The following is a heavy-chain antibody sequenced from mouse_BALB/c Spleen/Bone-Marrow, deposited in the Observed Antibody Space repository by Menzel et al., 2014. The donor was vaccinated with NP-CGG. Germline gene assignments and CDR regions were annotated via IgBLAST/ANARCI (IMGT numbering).Heavy chain of an antibody. D-gene: IGHD1-1*01. J-gene: IGHJ3*01. Sequence: VQLKESGPELVKPGASVKMSCKASGYTFTSYVMHWVKQKPGQGLEWTGYINPYNDGTKYNEKFKGKATLTSDKSSSTAYLQLSSLTSEDTAVYYCAPYYYGRWFANWGQGTLVTVSA. CDR3: APYYYGRWFAN. CDR2: INPYNDGT. V-gene: IGHV1-14*01. CDR1: GYTFTSYV.